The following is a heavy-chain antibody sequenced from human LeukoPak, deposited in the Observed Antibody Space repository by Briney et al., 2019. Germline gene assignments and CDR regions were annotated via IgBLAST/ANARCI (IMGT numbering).Heavy chain of an antibody. CDR2: IYTSGST. J-gene: IGHJ3*02. D-gene: IGHD2-2*03. V-gene: IGHV4-61*02. Sequence: RPSQTLSLTCTVSGGSISSGSYYWSWIRQPAGKGLEWIGRIYTSGSTNYNPSLKSRVTISVDTSKNQFSLKLSSVTAADTAVYYCARDGVAGYCSSTSCRFPKAFHALDAFDIWGQGTMVTVSS. CDR3: ARDGVAGYCSSTSCRFPKAFHALDAFDI. CDR1: GGSISSGSYY.